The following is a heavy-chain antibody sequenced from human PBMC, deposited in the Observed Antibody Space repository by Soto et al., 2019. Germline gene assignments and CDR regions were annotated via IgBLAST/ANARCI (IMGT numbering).Heavy chain of an antibody. CDR2: INHSGST. CDR3: ARLPRLRIAAARTFDY. D-gene: IGHD6-13*01. CDR1: GGSFSGYY. J-gene: IGHJ4*02. V-gene: IGHV4-34*01. Sequence: XGTLSLTCAVYGGSFSGYYWSWIRQPPGKGLEWIGEINHSGSTNYNPSLKSRVTISVDTSKNQFSLKLSSVTAADTAVYYCARLPRLRIAAARTFDYWGQGTLVTVSS.